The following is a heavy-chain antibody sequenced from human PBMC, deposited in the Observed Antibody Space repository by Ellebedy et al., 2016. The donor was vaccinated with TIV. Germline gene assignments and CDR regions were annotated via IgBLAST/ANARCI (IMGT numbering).Heavy chain of an antibody. V-gene: IGHV3-30*03. J-gene: IGHJ6*02. D-gene: IGHD3-3*01. CDR1: GFTFSSYG. CDR2: ISYDGSNK. CDR3: ARAGRRTGDYDFWSGYPSMVGMDV. Sequence: GESLKISXAASGFTFSSYGMHWVRQAPGKGLEWVAVISYDGSNKYYADSVKGRFTISRDNSKNTLYLQMNSLRAEDTAVYYCARAGRRTGDYDFWSGYPSMVGMDVWGQGTTVTVSS.